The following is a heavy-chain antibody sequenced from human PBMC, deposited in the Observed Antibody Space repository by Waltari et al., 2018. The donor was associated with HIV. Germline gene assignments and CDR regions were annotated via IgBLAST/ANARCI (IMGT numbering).Heavy chain of an antibody. CDR3: ARDTLNFFFGLDV. CDR2: IISSSFNI. CDR1: GFSFGDYA. V-gene: IGHV3-48*02. Sequence: EEQLVESGGGLVHPGGSLKLSCAASGFSFGDYAMNWVRQAPGKGLEWIAYIISSSFNIKYVDAVRCRFTISRDNTQNSLSLQMNNLIDEDTAKYFCARDTLNFFFGLDVWGHGTTVAVSS. J-gene: IGHJ6*02.